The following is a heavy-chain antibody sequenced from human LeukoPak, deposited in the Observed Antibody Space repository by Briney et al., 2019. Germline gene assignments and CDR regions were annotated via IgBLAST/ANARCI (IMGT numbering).Heavy chain of an antibody. Sequence: SETLSFTCTVSGGSINSSSCYWGWIRQPPGKGLEWIGSIYYSGSTYYNPSLKSRVAISVDTSKNQFSLKLSSVTAADTAVYYCARHLTYTAVTCFMCYFDYWGQGTLVTVSS. CDR3: ARHLTYTAVTCFMCYFDY. CDR2: IYYSGST. CDR1: GGSINSSSCY. V-gene: IGHV4-39*01. D-gene: IGHD2-2*02. J-gene: IGHJ4*02.